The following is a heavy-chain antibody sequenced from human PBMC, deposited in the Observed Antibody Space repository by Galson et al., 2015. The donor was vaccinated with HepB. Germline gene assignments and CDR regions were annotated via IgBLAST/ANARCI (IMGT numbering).Heavy chain of an antibody. D-gene: IGHD1-26*01. V-gene: IGHV3-23*01. Sequence: SLRLSCAASGFTFSSYAMSWVRQAPGKGLEWVSAISGSGGSTYYADSVKGRFTISRDNSKNTLYLQMNSLRAEDTAVYYCAKCSGSYGGEFYYYYGMDVWGQGTTVTVSS. J-gene: IGHJ6*02. CDR3: AKCSGSYGGEFYYYYGMDV. CDR2: ISGSGGST. CDR1: GFTFSSYA.